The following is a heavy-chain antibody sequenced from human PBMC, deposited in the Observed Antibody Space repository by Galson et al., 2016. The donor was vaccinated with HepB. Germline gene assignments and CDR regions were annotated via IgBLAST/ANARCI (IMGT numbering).Heavy chain of an antibody. Sequence: SLRLSCAASGFTFNNYGMTWVRQAPGKGLEGVSSISRSGDSTDYADSVKGRFTISRDNSKNTLSLQMNSLRAEDTAVYYCVQGSTAPAVWGKGTTVTVSS. CDR2: ISRSGDST. D-gene: IGHD1-26*01. V-gene: IGHV3-23*01. J-gene: IGHJ6*04. CDR1: GFTFNNYG. CDR3: VQGSTAPAV.